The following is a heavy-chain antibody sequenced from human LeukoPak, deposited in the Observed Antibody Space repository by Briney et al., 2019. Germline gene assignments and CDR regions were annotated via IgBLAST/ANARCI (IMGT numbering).Heavy chain of an antibody. J-gene: IGHJ4*02. V-gene: IGHV1-2*02. CDR1: GYTFTVYY. CDR2: INPNSGGT. CDR3: ARGIGYYGSGSYGY. Sequence: VASVKVSCKASGYTFTVYYMHWVRQAPGQGLEGMGWINPNSGGTNSAQKFQGRVTMTRDTSISTVYMELSRLLSDDTAVYYCARGIGYYGSGSYGYWGQGTLVTVSS. D-gene: IGHD3-10*01.